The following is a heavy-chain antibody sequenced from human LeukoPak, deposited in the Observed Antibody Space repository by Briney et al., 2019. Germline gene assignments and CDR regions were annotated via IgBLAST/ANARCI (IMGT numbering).Heavy chain of an antibody. J-gene: IGHJ4*02. Sequence: GGSLRLSCAASGFTFSSYAMHWVRQAPGKGLEWAGVISYDGSNKYYADSVKGRFTISRDNSKNTLYLQMNSLRAEDTAVYYCARQKDDTAMVSCYFDYWGQGTLVTVSS. D-gene: IGHD5-18*01. CDR2: ISYDGSNK. CDR1: GFTFSSYA. CDR3: ARQKDDTAMVSCYFDY. V-gene: IGHV3-30-3*01.